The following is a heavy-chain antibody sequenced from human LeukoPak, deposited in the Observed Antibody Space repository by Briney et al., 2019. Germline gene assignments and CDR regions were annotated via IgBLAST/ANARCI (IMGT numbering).Heavy chain of an antibody. CDR1: GFTFRSYW. Sequence: GGSLRLSCAASGFTFRSYWMSWVRQAPGKGLEWVSSISSSSSYIYYADSVKGRFTISRDNAKNSLYLQMNSLRAEDTAVYYCARGGWGSSWTWGQGTLVTVSS. D-gene: IGHD6-13*01. CDR3: ARGGWGSSWT. J-gene: IGHJ5*02. CDR2: ISSSSSYI. V-gene: IGHV3-21*01.